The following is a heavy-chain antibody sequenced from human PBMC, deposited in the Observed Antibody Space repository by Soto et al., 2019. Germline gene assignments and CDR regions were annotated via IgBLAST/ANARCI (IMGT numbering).Heavy chain of an antibody. V-gene: IGHV1-2*02. CDR1: GYTFTGYY. CDR3: ARSPPNDILTGYSRMIDY. Sequence: ASVKVSCKASGYTFTGYYMHWVRQAPGQGLEWMGWINPNSGGTNYAQKFQGRVTMTRDTSISTAYMELSRLRSDDTAVYYCARSPPNDILTGYSRMIDYWGQGTLVTVSS. D-gene: IGHD3-9*01. J-gene: IGHJ4*02. CDR2: INPNSGGT.